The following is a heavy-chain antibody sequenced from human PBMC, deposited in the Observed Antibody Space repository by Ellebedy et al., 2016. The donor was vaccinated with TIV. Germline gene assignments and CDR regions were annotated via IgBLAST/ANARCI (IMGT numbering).Heavy chain of an antibody. CDR2: IKEEGSAK. D-gene: IGHD2-2*01. V-gene: IGHV3-7*03. J-gene: IGHJ4*02. Sequence: GESLKISXAASGFTFSNYWMSWVRHAPGKGLEWVANIKEEGSAKYYVDSVKGRFTISRDNAKNSLYLQMNSLRPEDTAMYYCARDLGDGSANCYFDYWGQGTLVTVSS. CDR3: ARDLGDGSANCYFDY. CDR1: GFTFSNYW.